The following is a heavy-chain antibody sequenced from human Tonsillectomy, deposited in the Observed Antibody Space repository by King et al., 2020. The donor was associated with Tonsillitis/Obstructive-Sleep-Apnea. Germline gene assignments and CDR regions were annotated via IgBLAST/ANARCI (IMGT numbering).Heavy chain of an antibody. D-gene: IGHD2-15*01. J-gene: IGHJ4*02. CDR2: IRSKAYGGTT. CDR1: GFTFGDYA. V-gene: IGHV3-49*05. CDR3: TRAGGGYCSGGSCYSGHFDY. Sequence: VQLVQSGGGLVKPGRSLRLSCTASGFTFGDYAMSWFRQAPGKGLEWVGFIRSKAYGGTTEYAASVKGRFTISRDDSKSIAYLQMNSLKTEDTAVYYFTRAGGGYCSGGSCYSGHFDYWGQGTLVTVSS.